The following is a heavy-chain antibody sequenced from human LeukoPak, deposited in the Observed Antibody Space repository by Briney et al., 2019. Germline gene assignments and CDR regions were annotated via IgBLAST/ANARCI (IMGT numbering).Heavy chain of an antibody. CDR1: GFTFSSYA. J-gene: IGHJ4*02. D-gene: IGHD6-6*01. CDR2: ISGSGGST. V-gene: IGHV3-23*01. CDR3: ANTLPKQLVPWYLDY. Sequence: GGSLRLSCAASGFTFSSYAMSWVRQAPGNGLEWVSAISGSGGSTYYADSVKGRFTISRDNSKNTLYLQMNSLRAEDTAVYYCANTLPKQLVPWYLDYWGQGTLVTVSS.